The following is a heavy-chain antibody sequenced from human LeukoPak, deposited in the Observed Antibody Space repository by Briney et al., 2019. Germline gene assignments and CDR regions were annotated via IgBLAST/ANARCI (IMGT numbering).Heavy chain of an antibody. CDR1: RYSLTSYW. D-gene: IGHD1-26*01. V-gene: IGHV5-51*01. J-gene: IGHJ4*02. CDR2: IYPGDSDT. CDR3: ARTYSGSYYEIHYYFDY. Sequence: GESLKLSCKGSRYSLTSYWIGRVRQMPGKGLEWMGIIYPGDSDTRYSPSFQGQVTISADKSISTAYLQWSSLKASDTAMYYCARTYSGSYYEIHYYFDYWGQGTLVTVSS.